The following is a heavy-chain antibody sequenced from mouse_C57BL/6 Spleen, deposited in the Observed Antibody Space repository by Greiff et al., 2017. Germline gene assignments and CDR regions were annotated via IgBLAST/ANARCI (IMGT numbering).Heavy chain of an antibody. CDR2: ISSGSSTI. CDR1: GFTFSDYG. J-gene: IGHJ2*01. D-gene: IGHD2-3*01. Sequence: EVKLMESGGGLVKPGGSLKLSCAASGFTFSDYGMHWVRQAPEKGLEWVAYISSGSSTIYYADTVKGRFTISRDNAKNTLFLQMTSLRSEDTAMYYCARMGWDYWGQGTTLTVSS. CDR3: ARMGWDY. V-gene: IGHV5-17*01.